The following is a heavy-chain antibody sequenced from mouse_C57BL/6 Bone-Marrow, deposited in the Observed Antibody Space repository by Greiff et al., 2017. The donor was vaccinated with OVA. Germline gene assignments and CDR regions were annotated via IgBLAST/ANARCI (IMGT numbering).Heavy chain of an antibody. D-gene: IGHD1-1*01. CDR3: ARYDTTVVADHYYAMDY. Sequence: VKLQESGPELVKPGASVKISCKASGYAFSSSWMNWVKQRPGQGLEWIGRIYPGDGDTNYNGQFKGKATLTADKSSSTAYMQLSSLTSEDSAVYFCARYDTTVVADHYYAMDYWGQGTSVTVSS. J-gene: IGHJ4*01. CDR1: GYAFSSSW. CDR2: IYPGDGDT. V-gene: IGHV1-82*01.